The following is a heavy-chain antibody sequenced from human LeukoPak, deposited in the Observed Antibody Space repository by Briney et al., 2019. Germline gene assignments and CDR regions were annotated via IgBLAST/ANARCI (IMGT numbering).Heavy chain of an antibody. Sequence: GGSLRLSCTASGFTFSTYEMNWVRQAPGKGLEWISYISGSGSSIFYADSLQGRFTISRDNAKNSLYLQMNSLGDGDTAVYYCARGQFRVDYWGQGTLVTVSS. V-gene: IGHV3-48*03. CDR2: ISGSGSSI. CDR3: ARGQFRVDY. J-gene: IGHJ4*02. D-gene: IGHD5-24*01. CDR1: GFTFSTYE.